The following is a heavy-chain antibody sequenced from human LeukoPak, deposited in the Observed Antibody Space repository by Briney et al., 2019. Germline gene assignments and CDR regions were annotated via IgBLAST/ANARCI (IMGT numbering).Heavy chain of an antibody. CDR2: ISWNSGSI. J-gene: IGHJ1*01. CDR1: GLTFDDYA. Sequence: GGSLRLSCAASGLTFDDYAMHWARQAPGKGLEWVSGISWNSGSIGYADSVKGRFTISRDNSKNTLYLQMNSLRAEDTAVYYCARDVNRYCSSTSCLGYFQHWGQGTLVTVSS. D-gene: IGHD2-2*01. CDR3: ARDVNRYCSSTSCLGYFQH. V-gene: IGHV3-9*01.